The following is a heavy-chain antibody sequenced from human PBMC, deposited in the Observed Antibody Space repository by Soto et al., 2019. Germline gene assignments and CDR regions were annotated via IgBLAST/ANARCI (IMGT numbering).Heavy chain of an antibody. J-gene: IGHJ4*02. V-gene: IGHV1-69*01. CDR3: AREGFGGSYLVS. Sequence: QVQLMQSGAEVKKPGSSVRVSCKASGGTLNNYVIIWVRQAPGQGLEWMGGIIPLSGAANYGQKFQGRVTITADASTNTAFMDLSSLRSDVTAVYYCAREGFGGSYLVSWGQGTLVTVSS. D-gene: IGHD1-26*01. CDR2: IIPLSGAA. CDR1: GGTLNNYV.